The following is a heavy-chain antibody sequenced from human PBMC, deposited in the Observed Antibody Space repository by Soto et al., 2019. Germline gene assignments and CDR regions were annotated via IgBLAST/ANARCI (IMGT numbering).Heavy chain of an antibody. D-gene: IGHD3-10*01. J-gene: IGHJ5*02. V-gene: IGHV3-23*01. Sequence: GGSLRLSCAASGFTFSSYAMSWVRQAPGKGLEWVSVISGSGGSTYYADSVKGRFTISRDNSKNTLYLQMNSLRAEDTAVYYSARSVRPLSWFDASGQGTLVTVSS. CDR2: ISGSGGST. CDR3: ARSVRPLSWFDA. CDR1: GFTFSSYA.